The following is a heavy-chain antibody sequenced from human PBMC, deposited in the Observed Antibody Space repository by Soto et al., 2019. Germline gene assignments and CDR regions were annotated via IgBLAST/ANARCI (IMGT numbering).Heavy chain of an antibody. CDR3: ARASGGRQLPRIFDY. J-gene: IGHJ4*02. Sequence: ASAKVSCKASGYTFTSYGISWVRQAPGQGLEWMGWISAYNGNTNYAQKLQGRVTMTTDTSTSTAYMELRSLRSDDTAVYYCARASGGRQLPRIFDYWGQGTLVTVSS. D-gene: IGHD2-15*01. CDR2: ISAYNGNT. CDR1: GYTFTSYG. V-gene: IGHV1-18*01.